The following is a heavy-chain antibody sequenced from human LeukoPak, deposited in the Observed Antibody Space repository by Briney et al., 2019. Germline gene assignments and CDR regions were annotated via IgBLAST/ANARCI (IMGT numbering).Heavy chain of an antibody. CDR2: INPNSGGT. D-gene: IGHD3-3*01. V-gene: IGHV1-2*02. CDR1: GGTFSSYA. Sequence: ASVKVSCKASGGTFSSYAISWVRQAPGQGLEWMGWINPNSGGTNYAQKFQGRVTMTRDTSISTAYMELSRLRSDDTAVYYCARDFWSGYYLVHWGQGTLVTVSS. J-gene: IGHJ4*02. CDR3: ARDFWSGYYLVH.